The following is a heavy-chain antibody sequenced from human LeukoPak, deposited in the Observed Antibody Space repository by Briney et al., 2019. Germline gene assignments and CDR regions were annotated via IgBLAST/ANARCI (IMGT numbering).Heavy chain of an antibody. CDR2: IGTAGDT. Sequence: GGSLRLSCATSGFTFSNHAMHWVRQATGKGLEWVSAIGTAGDTFYPGSVKGRFTISRENAKNSLSLQMNSLRAEDTAVYYCVRQQTSHGNFDYWGQGTPVTVSS. V-gene: IGHV3-13*01. CDR3: VRQQTSHGNFDY. J-gene: IGHJ4*02. D-gene: IGHD1-26*01. CDR1: GFTFSNHA.